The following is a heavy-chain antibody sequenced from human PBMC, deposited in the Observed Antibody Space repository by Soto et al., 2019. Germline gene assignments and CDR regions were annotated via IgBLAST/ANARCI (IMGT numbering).Heavy chain of an antibody. CDR2: INPSGGST. CDR3: ARDGKWSGYYAADYYYYYGMDV. D-gene: IGHD3-3*01. J-gene: IGHJ6*02. V-gene: IGHV1-46*03. Sequence: ASVKVSCKASGYTFTSYYMHWVRQAPGQGLEWMGIINPSGGSTSYAQKFQGRVTMTRDTSTSTVYMELSSLRSEDTAVYYCARDGKWSGYYAADYYYYYGMDVWGQGTTVTVSS. CDR1: GYTFTSYY.